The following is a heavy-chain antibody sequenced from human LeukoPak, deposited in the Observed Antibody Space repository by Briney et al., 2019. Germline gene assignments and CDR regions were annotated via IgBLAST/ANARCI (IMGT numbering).Heavy chain of an antibody. Sequence: ASVKVSCKASGYTFTGYYMHWVRQAPGQGLEWMGRINPNSGGTNYAQKFQGRVTMTRDTSISTAYMELSRLRSDDTAVYYCARHPRDIVVVPAAMETTNGFDPWGQGTLVTVSS. D-gene: IGHD2-2*01. CDR3: ARHPRDIVVVPAAMETTNGFDP. CDR2: INPNSGGT. CDR1: GYTFTGYY. J-gene: IGHJ5*02. V-gene: IGHV1-2*06.